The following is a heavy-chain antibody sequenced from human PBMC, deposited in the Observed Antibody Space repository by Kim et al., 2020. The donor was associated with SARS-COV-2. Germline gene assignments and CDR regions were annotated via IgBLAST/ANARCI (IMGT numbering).Heavy chain of an antibody. CDR1: GFSFGGYA. Sequence: GGSLRLSCSASGFSFGGYAMHWVRQVPGRGLEWISGISFNSVWIGSAESLKGRFTISRDNAKNSLYLQMNSLRVEDTALYYCAKEHCTRTVCYKAFDIWG. CDR2: ISFNSVWI. CDR3: AKEHCTRTVCYKAFDI. J-gene: IGHJ3*02. V-gene: IGHV3-9*01. D-gene: IGHD3-10*01.